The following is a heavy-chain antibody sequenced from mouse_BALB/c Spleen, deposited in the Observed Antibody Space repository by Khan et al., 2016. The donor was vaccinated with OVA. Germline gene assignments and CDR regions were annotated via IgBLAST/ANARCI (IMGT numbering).Heavy chain of an antibody. D-gene: IGHD4-1*01. CDR2: ISSGGDYT. CDR1: GFSFSSYS. Sequence: EVKLVESGGDLVKPGGSLKLSCAASGFSFSSYSMSWVRQTPDKRLEWVATISSGGDYTYYPDMVKGRFTISRDHAKNTLYLQMSSLKSEDTAMYYCASHLTGSFAYWGQGTLVTVSA. J-gene: IGHJ3*01. V-gene: IGHV5-6*01. CDR3: ASHLTGSFAY.